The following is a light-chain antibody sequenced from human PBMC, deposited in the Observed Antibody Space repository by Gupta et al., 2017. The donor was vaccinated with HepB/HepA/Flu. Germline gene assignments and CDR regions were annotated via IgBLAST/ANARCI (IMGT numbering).Light chain of an antibody. CDR3: MMGPTKGPVV. J-gene: IGLJ2*01. CDR2: YYSDSDK. V-gene: IGLV5-37*01. Sequence: QPVLTQPPSSSASPGESVRLTCTLPNDMDVLKYNIYWYQQKPGRPPRYLLYYYSDSDKGQGSGVPDRFSGSKHGAANAGILVISGLQEEEEADYYCMMGPTKGPVVFGGGTKLTVL. CDR1: NDMDVLKYN.